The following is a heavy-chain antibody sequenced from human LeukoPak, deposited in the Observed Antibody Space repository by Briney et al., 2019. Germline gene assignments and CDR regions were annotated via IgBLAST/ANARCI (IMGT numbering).Heavy chain of an antibody. J-gene: IGHJ3*02. D-gene: IGHD3-22*01. Sequence: GGSLRLSCAASGFTVSSNYMSWVRQAPGKGLEWVSVIYSGGSTYYADSVKGRFTISRDNSKNTLYLQMNSLRAEDTAVYYCARNGYYYDSSGYSHDAFDIWGQGTMVTVSS. CDR2: IYSGGST. V-gene: IGHV3-53*01. CDR1: GFTVSSNY. CDR3: ARNGYYYDSSGYSHDAFDI.